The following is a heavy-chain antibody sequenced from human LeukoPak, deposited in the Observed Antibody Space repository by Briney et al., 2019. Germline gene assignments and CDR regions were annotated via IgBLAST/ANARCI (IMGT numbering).Heavy chain of an antibody. V-gene: IGHV4-39*01. Sequence: PSETLSLTCTVSGGSISSSSYYWGWIRQPPGKGLEWIGSIYYSGSTYYNPSLESRVTISVDTSKNQFSLKLSSVTAADTAVYYCARVVLRFLEWLPSFDAFDIWGQGTMVTVSS. CDR2: IYYSGST. CDR1: GGSISSSSYY. J-gene: IGHJ3*02. CDR3: ARVVLRFLEWLPSFDAFDI. D-gene: IGHD3-3*01.